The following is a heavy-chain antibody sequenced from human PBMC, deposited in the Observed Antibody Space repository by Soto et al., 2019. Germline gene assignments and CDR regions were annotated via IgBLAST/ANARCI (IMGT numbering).Heavy chain of an antibody. J-gene: IGHJ4*02. CDR1: GGSISSGGYY. V-gene: IGHV4-31*03. Sequence: SDTLSLTCTVSGGSISSGGYYWSWIRQHPGKGLEWIGYIYYSGGTYYNPSLKSRVTISVDTSKNQFSLKLSSVTAADTAVYYCAGETYYNYSSGYSTFDHWGQGTLVTVSS. D-gene: IGHD3-22*01. CDR2: IYYSGGT. CDR3: AGETYYNYSSGYSTFDH.